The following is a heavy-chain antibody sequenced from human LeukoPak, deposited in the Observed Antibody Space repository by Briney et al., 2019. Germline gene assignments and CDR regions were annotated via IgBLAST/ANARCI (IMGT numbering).Heavy chain of an antibody. J-gene: IGHJ4*02. Sequence: PSETLSLTCTVSGGSINSHYWSWIRQPPGKGLEWIGDIYYKGSTNYNPSLKSRVTISVDTSNNHLSLKLTSVLAADTAIYYCVRRDNTGWNYFDYWGQGILVTVSS. D-gene: IGHD6-19*01. CDR3: VRRDNTGWNYFDY. CDR1: GGSINSHY. CDR2: IYYKGST. V-gene: IGHV4-59*08.